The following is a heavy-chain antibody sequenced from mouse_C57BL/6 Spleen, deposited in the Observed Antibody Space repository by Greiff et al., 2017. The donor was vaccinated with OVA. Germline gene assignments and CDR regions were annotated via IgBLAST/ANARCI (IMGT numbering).Heavy chain of an antibody. CDR2: ISYSGST. V-gene: IGHV3-1*01. CDR1: GYSITSGYD. Sequence: VQLKESGPGMVKPSQSLSLSCTVTGYSITSGYDWHWIRHFPGNKLEWMGYISYSGSTNYNPSLKSRISITHDTSKNHFFLKLNSVTTEDTATYYCARDTNWDLYWYFDVWGTGTTLTVSS. CDR3: ARDTNWDLYWYFDV. D-gene: IGHD4-1*01. J-gene: IGHJ1*03.